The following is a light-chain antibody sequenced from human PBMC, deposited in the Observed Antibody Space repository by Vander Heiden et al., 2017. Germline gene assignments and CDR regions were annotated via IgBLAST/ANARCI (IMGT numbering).Light chain of an antibody. CDR3: QQYYSTLRT. CDR2: WAP. V-gene: IGKV4-1*01. CDR1: QSVLYSSNNKNY. J-gene: IGKJ1*01. Sequence: DIVMTQSPDSLAVSLGERATINCKSSQSVLYSSNNKNYLAWYQQKPGQPPKLLIYWAPTRESGVPDRFSGSGSGTDFTLTSSSLQAEDVAVYYCQQYYSTLRTFGQGTKVEIK.